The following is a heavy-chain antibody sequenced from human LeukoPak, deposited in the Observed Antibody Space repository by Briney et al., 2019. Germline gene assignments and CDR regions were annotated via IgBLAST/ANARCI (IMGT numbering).Heavy chain of an antibody. D-gene: IGHD5-18*01. V-gene: IGHV1-69*13. CDR3: ARGWIQLWLPGELGY. CDR1: GGTFSSYA. J-gene: IGHJ4*02. Sequence: GASVKVSCKASGGTFSSYAISWVRQAPGQGLEWMGGIIPIFGTANYAQKFQGRVTITADESTSTAYMELSSLRSEDTAVCYCARGWIQLWLPGELGYWGQGTLVTVSS. CDR2: IIPIFGTA.